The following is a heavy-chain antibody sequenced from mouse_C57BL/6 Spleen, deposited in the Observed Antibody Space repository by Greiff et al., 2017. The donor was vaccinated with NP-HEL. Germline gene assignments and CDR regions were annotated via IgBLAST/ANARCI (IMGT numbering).Heavy chain of an antibody. CDR3: ARENSPWYFDV. V-gene: IGHV5-4*01. CDR1: GFTFSSYA. J-gene: IGHJ1*03. D-gene: IGHD2-12*01. CDR2: ISDGGSYT. Sequence: DVKLVESGGGLVKPGGSLKLSCAASGFTFSSYAMSWVRQTPEKRLEWVATISDGGSYTYYPDNVKGRFTISRDNAKNNLYLQMSHLKSEDTAMYYCARENSPWYFDVWGTGTTVTVSS.